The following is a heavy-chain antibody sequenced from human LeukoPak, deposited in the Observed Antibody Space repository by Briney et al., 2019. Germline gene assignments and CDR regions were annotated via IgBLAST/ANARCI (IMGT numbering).Heavy chain of an antibody. V-gene: IGHV1-2*02. CDR3: ARVLYDSSGYYPFDY. CDR1: GYTFSGYY. Sequence: ASVKVSCKASGYTFSGYYIHWLRQAPGQGLEWMGWINPNSGDTHYGQKFQGRVTITRDTSINTAYMELSSLTYDDTAVYSCARVLYDSSGYYPFDYWGQGTLVTVSS. J-gene: IGHJ4*02. CDR2: INPNSGDT. D-gene: IGHD3-22*01.